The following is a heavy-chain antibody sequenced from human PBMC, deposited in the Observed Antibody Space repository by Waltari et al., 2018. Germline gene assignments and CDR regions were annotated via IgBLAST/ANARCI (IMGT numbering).Heavy chain of an antibody. CDR1: GGSISSHY. CDR2: IYYSGST. CDR3: ANGYYSDFDY. V-gene: IGHV4-59*11. J-gene: IGHJ4*02. D-gene: IGHD3-22*01. Sequence: QVQLQESGPGLVKPSETLSLTCTVSGGSISSHYWRWIRQPPGKGLEWIGYIYYSGSTNYNPSLKSRVTISVDTSKNQFSLKLSSVTAADTAVYYCANGYYSDFDYWGQGTLVTVSS.